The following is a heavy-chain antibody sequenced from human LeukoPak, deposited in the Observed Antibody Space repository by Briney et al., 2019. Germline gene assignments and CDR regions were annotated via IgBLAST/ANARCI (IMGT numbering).Heavy chain of an antibody. D-gene: IGHD4-17*01. J-gene: IGHJ5*02. V-gene: IGHV3-33*01. Sequence: GGSLRLSCALSVSPFSRFAKHWARQAPGKGLEWVTDIWYNGSNKYYAESVKGRFTISRDNSRNTLYLQMNSLRAEDTAVYYCSRGGYGDYNNWFDPWGQGTLVIVSS. CDR2: IWYNGSNK. CDR3: SRGGYGDYNNWFDP. CDR1: VSPFSRFA.